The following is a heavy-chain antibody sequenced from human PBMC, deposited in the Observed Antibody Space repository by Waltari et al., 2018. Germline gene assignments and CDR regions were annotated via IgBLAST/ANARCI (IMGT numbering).Heavy chain of an antibody. D-gene: IGHD7-27*01. CDR2: IIPIFGTA. J-gene: IGHJ6*02. Sequence: QVQLVQSGAEVKKPGSSVKVSCKASGGTFSSYAISWVRRAPGQGLEGMGRIIPIFGTANYAQQFQGRVKITADKSTSTAYMELSSLRSEDTAVYYCARESIQLGKTDGMDVWGQGTTVTVSS. CDR1: GGTFSSYA. V-gene: IGHV1-69*08. CDR3: ARESIQLGKTDGMDV.